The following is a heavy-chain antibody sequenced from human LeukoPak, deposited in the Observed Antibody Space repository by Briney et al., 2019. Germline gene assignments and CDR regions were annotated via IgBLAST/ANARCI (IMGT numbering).Heavy chain of an antibody. V-gene: IGHV3-23*01. D-gene: IGHD2-21*01. Sequence: PGGSLRLSCAASGFTFSSYAMSWVRQAPGKGLEWVSTISGSGAYTYYADSVKGRFTISRDNSNNTLYLQMNSLTTEDTAVYYCTKEGCGGDCFDYWGQGTLVTVSS. CDR2: ISGSGAYT. CDR1: GFTFSSYA. J-gene: IGHJ4*01. CDR3: TKEGCGGDCFDY.